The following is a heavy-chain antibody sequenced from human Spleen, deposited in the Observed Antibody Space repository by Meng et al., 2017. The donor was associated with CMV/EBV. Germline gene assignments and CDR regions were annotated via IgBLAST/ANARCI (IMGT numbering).Heavy chain of an antibody. CDR2: ISYDGSNK. D-gene: IGHD6-13*01. J-gene: IGHJ4*02. V-gene: IGHV3-30-3*01. Sequence: GGSLRLSCAASGFTFSSYAMHWVRQAPGKGLEWVAVISYDGSNKYYADSVKGRFTISRDNSKNTLYLQMNSLRAEDTAVYYCARDRAAAGYFDYWGQGTLVTVSS. CDR3: ARDRAAAGYFDY. CDR1: GFTFSSYA.